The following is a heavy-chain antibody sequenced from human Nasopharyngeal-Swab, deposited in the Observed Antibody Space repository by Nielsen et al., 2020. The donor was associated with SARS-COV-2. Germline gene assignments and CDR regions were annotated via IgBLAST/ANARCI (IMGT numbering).Heavy chain of an antibody. Sequence: GGSLRLSCEVSGFMFSDYWISWVRQAPGKGLEWVSSISSSSSYIYYADPVKGRFTISRDNAKNSLYLQMNSLRAEDTAVYYCARGCVLTGPSCYYYGIDVWGQGTTVTVSS. D-gene: IGHD3-9*01. CDR3: ARGCVLTGPSCYYYGIDV. V-gene: IGHV3-21*01. J-gene: IGHJ6*02. CDR2: ISSSSSYI. CDR1: GFMFSDYW.